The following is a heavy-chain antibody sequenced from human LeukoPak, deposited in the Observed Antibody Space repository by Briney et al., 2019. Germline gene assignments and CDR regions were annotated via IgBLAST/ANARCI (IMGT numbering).Heavy chain of an antibody. J-gene: IGHJ6*03. D-gene: IGHD3-9*01. Sequence: SVKVSCKASGGTFSSYAISWVRQAPGQGLEWMGGIIPIFGTANYAQKFQGRVTITADESTSTAYMELSSLRSEDTAVYYCARAWYYDILTGYYYYMDVWGKGTTVTISS. CDR2: IIPIFGTA. CDR1: GGTFSSYA. CDR3: ARAWYYDILTGYYYYMDV. V-gene: IGHV1-69*01.